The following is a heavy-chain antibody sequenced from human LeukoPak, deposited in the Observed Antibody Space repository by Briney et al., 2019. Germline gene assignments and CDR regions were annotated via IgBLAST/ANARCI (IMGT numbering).Heavy chain of an antibody. CDR2: IYYSGSS. Sequence: PSETLSLTCTVSGGSISSYYWSLIRQPPGKGLEWIGYIYYSGSSNYNPSLKSRVTISVDTSKNQFSMNLSSVTAADTAVYYCARGHYDSSGYWLSYFDYWGQGSLVTVSS. J-gene: IGHJ4*02. D-gene: IGHD3-22*01. V-gene: IGHV4-59*01. CDR1: GGSISSYY. CDR3: ARGHYDSSGYWLSYFDY.